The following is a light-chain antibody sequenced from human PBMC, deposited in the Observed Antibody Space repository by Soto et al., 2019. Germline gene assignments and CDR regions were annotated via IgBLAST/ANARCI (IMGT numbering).Light chain of an antibody. CDR3: QQYVSSPRT. CDR1: QTVNSDY. CDR2: ATS. V-gene: IGKV3-20*01. Sequence: ENVLKQSPGTLSLYPGETATLSCRASQTVNSDYLAWFQQRPGQAPRLLIFATSRRATDIPDRFSGSGSGTDFTLAIRRLEPEDFAVYYCQQYVSSPRTFGQGTKVDI. J-gene: IGKJ1*01.